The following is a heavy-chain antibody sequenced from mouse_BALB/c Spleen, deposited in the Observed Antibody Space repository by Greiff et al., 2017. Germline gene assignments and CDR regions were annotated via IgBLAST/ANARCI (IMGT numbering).Heavy chain of an antibody. CDR2: ISSGGSYT. Sequence: DVQLVESGGGLVKPGGSLKLSCAASGFSFSSYTMSWVRQTPVKRLEWVATISSGGSYTYYPDSVKGRFTISRDNAKNTLYLQMSSLKSEDTAMYYCTRDPFMIATTLFEYWGQGTTLTVSS. D-gene: IGHD2-4*01. CDR3: TRDPFMIATTLFEY. J-gene: IGHJ2*01. CDR1: GFSFSSYT. V-gene: IGHV5-6-4*01.